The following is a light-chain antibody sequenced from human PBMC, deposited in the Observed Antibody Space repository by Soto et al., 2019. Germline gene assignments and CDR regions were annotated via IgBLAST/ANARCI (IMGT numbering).Light chain of an antibody. CDR2: GAS. Sequence: EIVLTQSPGTLSLSPGERATLSCRASQTVSSSYLAWYQQKPGQAPRLLIYGASRRATGIPDRFSGSGSGTDFTLTISRLEPEDFAVSYCQQYGGSREFTFGPGTKVDIK. CDR3: QQYGGSREFT. V-gene: IGKV3-20*01. CDR1: QTVSSSY. J-gene: IGKJ3*01.